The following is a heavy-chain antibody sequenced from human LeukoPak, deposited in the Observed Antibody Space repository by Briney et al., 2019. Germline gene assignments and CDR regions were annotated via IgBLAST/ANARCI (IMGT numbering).Heavy chain of an antibody. CDR1: GFTFSSYA. CDR3: ARNRIGTFDI. Sequence: GGSLRLSCAGSGFTFSSYAMHWVRQAPGKGLEYVSVISSNGGSTYYANSVKGRFTITRDNSKNTLYLQMGSLRAEDMAVYYCARNRIGTFDIWGQGTMVTVSS. J-gene: IGHJ3*02. V-gene: IGHV3-64*01. CDR2: ISSNGGST.